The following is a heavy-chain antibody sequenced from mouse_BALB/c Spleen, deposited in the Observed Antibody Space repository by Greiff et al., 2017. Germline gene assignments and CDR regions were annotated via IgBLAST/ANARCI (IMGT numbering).Heavy chain of an antibody. D-gene: IGHD4-1*01. V-gene: IGHV1S34*01. CDR3: ARGSGTEYFDY. CDR2: ISCYNGAT. Sequence: LARPGASVKISCKASGYSFTGYYMHWVKQSHGKSLEWIGYISCYNGATSYNQKFKGKATFTVDTSSSTAYMQFNSLTSEDSAVYYCARGSGTEYFDYWGQGTTLTVSS. CDR1: GYSFTGYY. J-gene: IGHJ2*01.